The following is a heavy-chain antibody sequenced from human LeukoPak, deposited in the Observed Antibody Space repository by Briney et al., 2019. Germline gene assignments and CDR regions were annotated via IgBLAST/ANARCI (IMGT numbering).Heavy chain of an antibody. J-gene: IGHJ4*02. D-gene: IGHD3-22*01. V-gene: IGHV3-21*01. CDR2: ISSSSSYI. CDR3: ARVPPSGYYSDY. Sequence: GGSLRLSCAASGFTFSSYSMNWVRQAPGKGLEWVSSISSSSSYIYYADSVKGRFTISRDNAKNSLYLQMNSLRATDTAVYSCARVPPSGYYSDYGGQGTLVTVSS. CDR1: GFTFSSYS.